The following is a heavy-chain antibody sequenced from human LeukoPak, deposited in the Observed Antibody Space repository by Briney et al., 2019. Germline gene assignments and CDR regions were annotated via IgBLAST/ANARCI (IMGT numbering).Heavy chain of an antibody. J-gene: IGHJ4*02. Sequence: ASVKVSCKASGYTFTGYYMHWVRQAPGQGLEWMGWINPNSGGTNYAQKFQGRVTMTRDTSISTAYMELSRLRSDDTAVCYCARGPRGYSYGLLIAYDYWGQGTLVTVSS. CDR1: GYTFTGYY. CDR2: INPNSGGT. CDR3: ARGPRGYSYGLLIAYDY. V-gene: IGHV1-2*02. D-gene: IGHD5-18*01.